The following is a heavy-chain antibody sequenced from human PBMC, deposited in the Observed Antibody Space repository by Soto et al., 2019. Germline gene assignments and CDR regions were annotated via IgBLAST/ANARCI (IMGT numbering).Heavy chain of an antibody. Sequence: QVHLVQSGAEVEKPGASVKVSCNTSGYTFTAYFMHWVRQAPGQGLEWMGWINPNHGGTDYAEKFQGKATMTRDTSTTTFYMELSSLRSDDTAVYFCARDRFSGRLGYFDMWGQGTKVTVSS. CDR2: INPNHGGT. CDR3: ARDRFSGRLGYFDM. V-gene: IGHV1-2*02. J-gene: IGHJ3*02. D-gene: IGHD1-26*01. CDR1: GYTFTAYF.